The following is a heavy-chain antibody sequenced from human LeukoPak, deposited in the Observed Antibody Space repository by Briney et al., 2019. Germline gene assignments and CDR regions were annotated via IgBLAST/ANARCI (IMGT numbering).Heavy chain of an antibody. CDR3: AREAGSYGDDYYFDY. J-gene: IGHJ4*02. D-gene: IGHD5-18*01. CDR2: IYSGGST. V-gene: IGHV3-53*01. Sequence: GGSLRLSCAASGFTVSSNYMSWVRQAPGKGLEWVSVIYSGGSTYYADSVKGRFTSSRDNSKNTLYLQMNSLRAEDTAVYYCAREAGSYGDDYYFDYWGQGTLVTVSS. CDR1: GFTVSSNY.